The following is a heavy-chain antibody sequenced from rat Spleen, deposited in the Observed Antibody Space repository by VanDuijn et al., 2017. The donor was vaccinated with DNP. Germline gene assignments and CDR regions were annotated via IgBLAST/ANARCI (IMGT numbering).Heavy chain of an antibody. V-gene: IGHV5-7*01. CDR1: GFTFTNYY. Sequence: EVQLVESGGGLVQPGSPLKLSCAASGFTFTNYYMAWVRQAPKKGLEWVATISYDGSSTNYRDSVKGRFTISRDNAKSTLYLQMDSLRSEDTATYYCATGGTDWFAYWGQGTLVTVSS. CDR2: ISYDGSST. J-gene: IGHJ3*01. CDR3: ATGGTDWFAY.